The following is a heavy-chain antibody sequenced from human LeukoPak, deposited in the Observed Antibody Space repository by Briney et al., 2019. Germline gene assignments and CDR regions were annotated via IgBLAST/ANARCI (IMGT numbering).Heavy chain of an antibody. J-gene: IGHJ4*02. V-gene: IGHV3-66*01. CDR3: ARDLATRQRTGLYDS. CDR1: GNSVSSNY. Sequence: GGSLRLSCAASGNSVSSNYMSWVRQAPGKGLQWVSVIYVDGSTYYADSVKGRITISRDNSRNTLYLQMNSLRAEDTAVYYCARDLATRQRTGLYDSWGQGALVTVSS. D-gene: IGHD3-16*02. CDR2: IYVDGST.